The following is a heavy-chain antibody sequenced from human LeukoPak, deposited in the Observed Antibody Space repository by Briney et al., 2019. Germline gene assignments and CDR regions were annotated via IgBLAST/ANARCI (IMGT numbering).Heavy chain of an antibody. Sequence: WGSLRLSCAASGFTFSSYGMHWVRQGPGKGLEWVAVISYDGSNKYYADSVKGRFTISRDNSKNTLYLQMNSLKTEDTAVYYCTTYEAVTTFTYWGQGTLVTVSS. CDR2: ISYDGSNK. D-gene: IGHD4-17*01. V-gene: IGHV3-30*03. J-gene: IGHJ4*02. CDR1: GFTFSSYG. CDR3: TTYEAVTTFTY.